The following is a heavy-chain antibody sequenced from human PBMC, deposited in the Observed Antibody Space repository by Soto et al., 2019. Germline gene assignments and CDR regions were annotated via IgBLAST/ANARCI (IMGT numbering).Heavy chain of an antibody. CDR1: GGSISSYY. CDR2: IYYSGST. Sequence: SETLSLTCTVSGGSISSYYWSWIRQPPGKGLEWIGYIYYSGSTNYNPSLKSRVTISVDTSKNQFSLKLSSVTAADTAVYYCARGGGWELLRYYYYGINVWGQGTTVT. D-gene: IGHD1-26*01. J-gene: IGHJ6*02. V-gene: IGHV4-59*01. CDR3: ARGGGWELLRYYYYGINV.